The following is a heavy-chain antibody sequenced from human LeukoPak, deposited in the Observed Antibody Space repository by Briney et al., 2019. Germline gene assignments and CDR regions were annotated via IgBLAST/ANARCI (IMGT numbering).Heavy chain of an antibody. CDR1: GFTFSTYW. Sequence: GGSLRLSCAASGFTFSTYWMSWVRQAPGKGLEWVANIKQDGSEKYYVDSVKGRFTISRDNAKKSLYLQMNSLRAEDTAVYYCARDTYGSGSYYNAPLDYWGQGTLVTVSS. V-gene: IGHV3-7*01. CDR3: ARDTYGSGSYYNAPLDY. J-gene: IGHJ4*02. CDR2: IKQDGSEK. D-gene: IGHD3-10*01.